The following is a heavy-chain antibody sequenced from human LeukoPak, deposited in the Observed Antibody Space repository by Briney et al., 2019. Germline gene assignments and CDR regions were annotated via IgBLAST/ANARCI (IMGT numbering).Heavy chain of an antibody. J-gene: IGHJ6*02. V-gene: IGHV4-34*01. CDR1: GGSFSGYY. Sequence: SETLSLTCAVYGGSFSGYYRSWIRQPPGKGLEWIGEINHGGSTNYDPSLKSRVTISVDTSKNQFSLKLSSVTAADAAVYYCARGRRYCSGGSCCSYYYYGMDVWGQGTTVTVSS. CDR2: INHGGST. D-gene: IGHD2-15*01. CDR3: ARGRRYCSGGSCCSYYYYGMDV.